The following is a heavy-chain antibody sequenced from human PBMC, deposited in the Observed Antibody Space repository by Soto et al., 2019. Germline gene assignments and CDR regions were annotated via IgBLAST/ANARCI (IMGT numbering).Heavy chain of an antibody. J-gene: IGHJ3*02. Sequence: SETLSLTCAVYGGSFSGYYWSWIRQPPGKGLEWIGYIYYSGSTNYNPSLKSRVTISVDTSKNQFSLKLSSVTAADTAVYYCARALILTGYYIHDAFDIWGQRTVVTVSS. CDR2: IYYSGST. CDR1: GGSFSGYY. D-gene: IGHD3-9*01. V-gene: IGHV4-59*01. CDR3: ARALILTGYYIHDAFDI.